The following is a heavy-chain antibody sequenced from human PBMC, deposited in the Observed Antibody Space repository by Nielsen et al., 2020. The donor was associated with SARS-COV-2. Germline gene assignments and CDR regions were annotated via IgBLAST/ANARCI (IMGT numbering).Heavy chain of an antibody. J-gene: IGHJ6*02. D-gene: IGHD7-27*01. Sequence: SETLSLTCTVSDGSISSSSYYWSWFRQTPGKGLEWIGEINHSGSTNYNPSLKSRVNISVHTSKNQFSLNLNSVTAADTAVYYCAREHWGSRYYGMDVWGQGTTVTVSS. CDR1: DGSISSSSYY. V-gene: IGHV4-39*07. CDR2: INHSGST. CDR3: AREHWGSRYYGMDV.